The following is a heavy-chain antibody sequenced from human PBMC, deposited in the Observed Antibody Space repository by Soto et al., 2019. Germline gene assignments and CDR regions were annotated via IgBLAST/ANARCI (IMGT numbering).Heavy chain of an antibody. D-gene: IGHD6-13*01. CDR2: ISSSSDYI. Sequence: GGSLRLSCAASGFTFTSYTMNWVRQAPGKGLEWGSSISSSSDYIYYADSMKGRVTISRDNAKNSLFLDMNSLTGEDTAVYYCARARVYATGPLDFWGQGTLVTVSS. J-gene: IGHJ4*02. CDR1: GFTFTSYT. V-gene: IGHV3-21*06. CDR3: ARARVYATGPLDF.